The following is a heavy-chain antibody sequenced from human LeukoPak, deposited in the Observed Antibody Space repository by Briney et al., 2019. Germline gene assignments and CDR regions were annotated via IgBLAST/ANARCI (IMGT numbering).Heavy chain of an antibody. J-gene: IGHJ4*02. CDR3: ARMAGPYCRSTSCHLDY. V-gene: IGHV1-2*02. D-gene: IGHD2-2*01. Sequence: GASVKVSCKASGYTFTGYYMHWVRQAPGQGLEWMGWINPNSGGTNYAQKFQGRVTMTRDTSISTAYMELSRLRSDDTAVYYCARMAGPYCRSTSCHLDYWGQGTLVTVSS. CDR2: INPNSGGT. CDR1: GYTFTGYY.